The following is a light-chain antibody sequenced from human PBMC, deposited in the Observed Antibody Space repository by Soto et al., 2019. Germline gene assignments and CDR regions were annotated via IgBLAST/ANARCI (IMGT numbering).Light chain of an antibody. CDR3: SSYTSISTLV. V-gene: IGLV2-14*01. J-gene: IGLJ3*02. CDR1: SSDVGGYNY. CDR2: EVT. Sequence: QSALTQPASVSGSPGQSITISCTGTSSDVGGYNYVSWYQQHPGKAPKLMIYEVTNRPSGVSNRFSGSKFGNTASLTISGLQAEDEADYYCSSYTSISTLVFGGGTKVTVL.